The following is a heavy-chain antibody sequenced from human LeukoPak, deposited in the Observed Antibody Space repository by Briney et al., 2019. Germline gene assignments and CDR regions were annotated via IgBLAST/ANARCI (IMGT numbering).Heavy chain of an antibody. CDR2: IPGSGGAWVSSIPGTASRP. CDR1: GFTFSYYA. CDR3: AKVNYDDSSGFYYESEIDY. D-gene: IGHD3-22*01. Sequence: GGSLRLSCAASGFTFSYYAMSWVRQAPGKGLEWVSTIPGSGGAWVSSIPGTASRPFYADSVKGRFTISRDNSKNTLYLQMNSLRAEDTAVYYCAKVNYDDSSGFYYESEIDYWGQGTLVTVSS. V-gene: IGHV3-23*01. J-gene: IGHJ4*02.